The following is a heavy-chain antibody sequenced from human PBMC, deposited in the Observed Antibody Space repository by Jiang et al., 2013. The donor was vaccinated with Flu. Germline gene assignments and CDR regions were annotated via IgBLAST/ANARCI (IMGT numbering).Heavy chain of an antibody. Sequence: GAEVKKPGESLKISCKGSGYSFTSYWIGWVRQMPGKGLEWMGIIYPGDSDTRYSPSFQGQVTISADKSISTAYLQWSSLKASDTAMYYCARQTHLYPYYDIGVGMDVWGQGTTVTVSS. V-gene: IGHV5-51*01. CDR2: IYPGDSDT. CDR3: ARQTHLYPYYDIGVGMDV. J-gene: IGHJ6*02. D-gene: IGHD3-9*01. CDR1: GYSFTSYW.